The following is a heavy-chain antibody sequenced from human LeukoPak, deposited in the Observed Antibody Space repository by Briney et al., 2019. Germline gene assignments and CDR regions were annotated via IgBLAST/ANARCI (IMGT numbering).Heavy chain of an antibody. CDR1: GGSISSSSYY. D-gene: IGHD4-23*01. Sequence: PSQTLSLTCNVSGGSISSSSYYWGWIRQPPGKGLEWIGSIYYSGRTYYNPSLKSRVTISVDTSKNQFSLKLSSVTAADTAVCYCARSYGGNSDNAFDIWGQGTMVTVSS. J-gene: IGHJ3*02. V-gene: IGHV4-39*01. CDR3: ARSYGGNSDNAFDI. CDR2: IYYSGRT.